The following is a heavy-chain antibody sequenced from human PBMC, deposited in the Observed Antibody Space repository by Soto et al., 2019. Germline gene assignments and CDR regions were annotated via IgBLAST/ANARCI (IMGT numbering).Heavy chain of an antibody. CDR1: GGTFSTST. CDR2: IIPILSTA. D-gene: IGHD5-12*01. J-gene: IGHJ4*02. Sequence: QVQLVQSGAEVKKPGSSVKVSCKAAGGTFSTSTFTWVRQATGQGLEWMGRIIPILSTADYAHQFQGTVTIPAAEATSTVYMELISLSSQDTGVYYCARDLSIGSVYSGYDAIDNWGQGTLVTVSS. CDR3: ARDLSIGSVYSGYDAIDN. V-gene: IGHV1-69*08.